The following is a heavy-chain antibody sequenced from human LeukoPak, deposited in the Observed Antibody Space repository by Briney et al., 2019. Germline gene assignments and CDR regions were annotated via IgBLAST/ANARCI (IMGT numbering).Heavy chain of an antibody. CDR2: IYTSGST. CDR1: GGSISSYY. D-gene: IGHD3-22*01. V-gene: IGHV4-4*09. CDR3: ARETGYYDSSAQRYYYYYMDV. J-gene: IGHJ6*03. Sequence: SETLSLTCTVSGGSISSYYWSWIRQPPGKGLEWIGYIYTSGSTNYNPSLKSRVTISVDTSKNQFSLKLSSVTAADTAVYYCARETGYYDSSAQRYYYYYMDVWGKGTTVNVSS.